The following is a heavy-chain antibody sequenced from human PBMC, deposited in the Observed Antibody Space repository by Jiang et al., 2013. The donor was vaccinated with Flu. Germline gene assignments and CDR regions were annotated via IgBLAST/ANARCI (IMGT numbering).Heavy chain of an antibody. D-gene: IGHD4/OR15-4a*01. J-gene: IGHJ4*02. CDR2: TYFRSQWLN. CDR3: ARVTISSLDF. V-gene: IGHV6-1*01. Sequence: SQTLSLTCTISGDSVSSSKTTWNWIRQSPSRGLEWLGRTYFRSQWLNDYAGSVKGRVTITPDTSKNQFSLHLNSVTPEDTAVYYCARVTISSLDFWGQGTPGHRLL. CDR1: GDSVSSSKTT.